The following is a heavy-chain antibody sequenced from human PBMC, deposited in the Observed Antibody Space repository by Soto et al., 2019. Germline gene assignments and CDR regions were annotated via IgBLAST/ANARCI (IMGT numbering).Heavy chain of an antibody. CDR3: ARFKGGGGSGSYYKTYNWFDP. Sequence: SETLSLTCTVSGGSISSYYWSWIRQPPGKGLEWIGYIYYSGSTNYNPPLKSRVTISVDTSKNQFSLKLSSVTAADTAVYYCARFKGGGGSGSYYKTYNWFDPWGQGTLVTVSS. V-gene: IGHV4-59*01. D-gene: IGHD3-10*01. CDR2: IYYSGST. J-gene: IGHJ5*02. CDR1: GGSISSYY.